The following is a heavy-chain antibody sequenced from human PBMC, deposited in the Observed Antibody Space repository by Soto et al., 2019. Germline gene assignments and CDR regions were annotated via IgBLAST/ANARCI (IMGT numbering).Heavy chain of an antibody. J-gene: IGHJ4*02. CDR1: GYTFTSYA. CDR3: ARDPRNDFWSGYYDY. V-gene: IGHV1-3*01. Sequence: QVQLVQSGAEVKKPGASVKVSCKASGYTFTSYAMHWVRQAPGQRLEWMGWINAGNGNTKYSQKFQGRVTITRDTXXXXXXMELSSLRSEDTAVYYCARDPRNDFWSGYYDYWGQGTLVTVSS. CDR2: INAGNGNT. D-gene: IGHD3-3*01.